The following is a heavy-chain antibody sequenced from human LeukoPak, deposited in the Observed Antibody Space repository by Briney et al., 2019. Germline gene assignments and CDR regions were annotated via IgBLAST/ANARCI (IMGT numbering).Heavy chain of an antibody. V-gene: IGHV3-72*01. CDR1: GFTFSDHY. CDR3: ARGGSYYPFDI. J-gene: IGHJ3*02. Sequence: QPGGSLRLSCVASGFTFSDHYMDWVRQAPGKGLEWVVRTGNKANRYSTEYAASVKGRFTISRDDSQNSLYLQMNSLKTDDTAVYYCARGGSYYPFDIWGQGTMVTVSS. CDR2: TGNKANRYST. D-gene: IGHD1-26*01.